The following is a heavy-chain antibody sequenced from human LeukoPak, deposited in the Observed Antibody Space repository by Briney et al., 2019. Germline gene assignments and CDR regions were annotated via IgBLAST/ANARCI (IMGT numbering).Heavy chain of an antibody. V-gene: IGHV3-48*03. Sequence: PGGSLRLSCAASGFTFSSYEMNWVRQAPGKGLEWLSYISGSGSMINYADSVKGRFTISRDNAKNSLYLQMDSLRAGDTAVYYCARDATPHHSSGWVLFDSWGQGTLVTVSS. D-gene: IGHD6-19*01. CDR1: GFTFSSYE. CDR3: ARDATPHHSSGWVLFDS. CDR2: ISGSGSMI. J-gene: IGHJ4*02.